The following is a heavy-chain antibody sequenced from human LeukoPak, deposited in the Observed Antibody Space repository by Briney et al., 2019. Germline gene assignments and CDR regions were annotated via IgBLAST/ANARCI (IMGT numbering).Heavy chain of an antibody. Sequence: GGSLRLSCAASGFTFSDHYMDWVRQAPGKGLEWVGRTRNKANSYTTEYAASVKGRFTISRDDSKNSLYLQMNSLKTEDTAVYYCATAARDVDYHYYYMDVWGKGTTVTVSS. CDR2: TRNKANSYTT. CDR1: GFTFSDHY. CDR3: ATAARDVDYHYYYMDV. D-gene: IGHD2-15*01. J-gene: IGHJ6*03. V-gene: IGHV3-72*01.